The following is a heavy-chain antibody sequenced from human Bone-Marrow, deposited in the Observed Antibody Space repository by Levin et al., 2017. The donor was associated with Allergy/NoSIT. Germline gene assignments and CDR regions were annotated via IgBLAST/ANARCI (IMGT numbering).Heavy chain of an antibody. CDR1: GFSFSDYY. J-gene: IGHJ1*01. D-gene: IGHD3-16*01. Sequence: GESLKISCTASGFSFSDYYMSWIRQTPGKGLEWVSYISFGGSTIYYVESVKGRFTISRDNANNALFLQMNNLRAGDTAIYYCARVFALHGDYVGNWGQGTLVTVSS. CDR2: ISFGGSTI. CDR3: ARVFALHGDYVGN. V-gene: IGHV3-11*01.